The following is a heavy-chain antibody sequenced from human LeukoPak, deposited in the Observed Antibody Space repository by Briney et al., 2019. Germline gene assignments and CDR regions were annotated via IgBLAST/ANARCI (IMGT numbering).Heavy chain of an antibody. CDR1: GFTFSSYW. D-gene: IGHD3-9*01. V-gene: IGHV3-7*01. CDR2: IKQDGSEK. CDR3: AREVYEYFDWFSTSFDY. J-gene: IGHJ4*02. Sequence: GGSLRLSCAASGFTFSSYWMSWVRQAPGKGLEWVANIKQDGSEKYYVDSVKGRFTISRDNAKNSLNLQMNSLRAEDTAVYYCAREVYEYFDWFSTSFDYWGQGTLVTVSS.